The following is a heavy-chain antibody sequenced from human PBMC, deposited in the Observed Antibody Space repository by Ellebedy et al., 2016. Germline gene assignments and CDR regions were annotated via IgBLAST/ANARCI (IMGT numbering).Heavy chain of an antibody. V-gene: IGHV3-13*01. D-gene: IGHD6-6*01. CDR2: IGTAGDT. CDR1: GFTFSSYD. J-gene: IGHJ6*03. CDR3: ARESSEYSSSSASYYYYMDV. Sequence: GESLKISXAASGFTFSSYDMHWVRQATGKGLEWVSAIGTAGDTYYPASVKGRFTISRQNAKNSLYLQMNSLRAGDTAVYYCARESSEYSSSSASYYYYMDVWGKGTTVTVSS.